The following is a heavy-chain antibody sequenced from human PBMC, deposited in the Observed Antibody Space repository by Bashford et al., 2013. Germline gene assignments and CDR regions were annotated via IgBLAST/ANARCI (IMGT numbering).Heavy chain of an antibody. D-gene: IGHD3-10*01. CDR1: GYSISSGHY. V-gene: IGHV4-38-2*02. J-gene: IGHJ4*02. CDR3: ARDLSRSSSY. Sequence: SETLSLTCVVSGYSISSGHYWGWIRQPPGKGLEWIGSVSHSRRTLYNPSLKSRVAMSVDTSKNQFSLSLSFVTAADTAVYYCARDLSRSSSYWGQGTLVTVSS. CDR2: VSHSRRT.